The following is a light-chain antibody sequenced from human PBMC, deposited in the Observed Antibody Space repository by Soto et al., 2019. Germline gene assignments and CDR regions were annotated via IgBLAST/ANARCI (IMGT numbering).Light chain of an antibody. V-gene: IGKV3-15*01. CDR3: QQYNTSVWT. Sequence: EVVMTQSPATLSVSPGERVTLSCRASQSINAHLAWYQQKPGQAPRLLIHGASTRATGIPARFSGSGFGTEFILTISSLQSEDLAVYYCQQYNTSVWTFGQGPKVEIQ. J-gene: IGKJ1*01. CDR1: QSINAH. CDR2: GAS.